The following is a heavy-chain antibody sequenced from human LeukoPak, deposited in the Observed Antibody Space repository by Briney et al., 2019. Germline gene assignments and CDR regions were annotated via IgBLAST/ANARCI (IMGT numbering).Heavy chain of an antibody. Sequence: GGSLRLSCVASGFNFNIYAMSWVRQAPGKGPEWVSSISGGGGSTYYADSVKGRFTISRDNSKNTLSLQMNSLRAEDTAVYYCAKGRVRGIIIFDYWGQGTLVTVSS. CDR2: ISGGGGST. J-gene: IGHJ4*02. CDR3: AKGRVRGIIIFDY. CDR1: GFNFNIYA. V-gene: IGHV3-23*01. D-gene: IGHD3-10*01.